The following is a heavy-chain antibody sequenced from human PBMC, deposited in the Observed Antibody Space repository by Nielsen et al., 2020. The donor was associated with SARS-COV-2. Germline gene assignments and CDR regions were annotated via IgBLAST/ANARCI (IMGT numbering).Heavy chain of an antibody. D-gene: IGHD3-22*01. CDR2: ISWNSGSI. CDR3: AKLAEDYYDSSGYQSDY. J-gene: IGHJ4*02. V-gene: IGHV3-9*01. Sequence: SLKISCAASGFTFDDYAMHWVRQAPGKGLEWVSGISWNSGSIGYADSVKGRFTISRDNAKNSLYLQMNSLRAEDTALYYCAKLAEDYYDSSGYQSDYWGQGTLVTVSS. CDR1: GFTFDDYA.